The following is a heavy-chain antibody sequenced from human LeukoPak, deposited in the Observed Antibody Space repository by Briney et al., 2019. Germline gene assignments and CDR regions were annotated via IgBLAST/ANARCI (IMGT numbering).Heavy chain of an antibody. D-gene: IGHD1-7*01. Sequence: PSETLSLTCAVYGGSFSGYYWSWIRQPPGKGLEWIGEINHSGSTNYNPSLKSRVTISVDKSKNQFSLKLSSVTAADTAVYYCARDRPSTGTTRGHYYYGMDVWGQGTTVTVSS. CDR2: INHSGST. CDR1: GGSFSGYY. V-gene: IGHV4-34*01. CDR3: ARDRPSTGTTRGHYYYGMDV. J-gene: IGHJ6*02.